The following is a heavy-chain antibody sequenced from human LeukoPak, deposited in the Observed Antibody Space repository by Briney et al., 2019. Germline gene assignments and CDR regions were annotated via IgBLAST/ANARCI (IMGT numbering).Heavy chain of an antibody. V-gene: IGHV3-21*01. Sequence: GGSLRLSCAASGFTFSTYSMNWVRQAPGKGLEWVSSITSPVGRIYYADSLKGRITISRDNARSTLYLQMNSLRAEDTAVYYCATDGRSSGWYGFDYWGQGILVSVSS. D-gene: IGHD6-19*01. CDR2: ITSPVGRI. CDR1: GFTFSTYS. J-gene: IGHJ4*02. CDR3: ATDGRSSGWYGFDY.